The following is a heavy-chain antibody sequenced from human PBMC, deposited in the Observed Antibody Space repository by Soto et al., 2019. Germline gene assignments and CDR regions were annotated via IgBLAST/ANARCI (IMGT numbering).Heavy chain of an antibody. Sequence: ASVKVSCKASGYTFTGYYMHWVRQAPGQGLEWMGWINPNSGGTNYAQKFQGWVTMTRDTSISTAYMELSRLRSDDTAVYYCARGLGNSGYGLDHYYYYGMDGWGQGTTVTRSS. CDR2: INPNSGGT. CDR1: GYTFTGYY. J-gene: IGHJ6*02. CDR3: ARGLGNSGYGLDHYYYYGMDG. V-gene: IGHV1-2*04. D-gene: IGHD5-12*01.